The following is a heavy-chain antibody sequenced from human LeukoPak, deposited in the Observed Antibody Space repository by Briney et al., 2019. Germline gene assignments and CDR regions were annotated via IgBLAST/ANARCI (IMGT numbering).Heavy chain of an antibody. CDR2: INPNSGGT. V-gene: IGHV1-2*02. CDR1: GYTFTGYY. CDR3: ASGYSGYDSEGDY. D-gene: IGHD5-12*01. J-gene: IGHJ4*02. Sequence: GASVKLSCKASGYTFTGYYMHWVRQAPGQGLEWMGWINPNSGGTNYAQKFQGRVTMTRDTSISTAYMELSRLRSDDTAVYYCASGYSGYDSEGDYWGQGTLVTVSS.